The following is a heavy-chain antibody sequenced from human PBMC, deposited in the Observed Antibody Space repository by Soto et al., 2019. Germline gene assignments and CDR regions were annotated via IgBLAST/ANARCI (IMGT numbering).Heavy chain of an antibody. CDR2: INHSGST. CDR1: GGSFSGYY. Sequence: SETLSLTCAVYGGSFSGYYWSWIRQPPGKGLEWIGEINHSGSTNYNPSLKSRVTISVDTSKNQFSLKLSSVTAADTAVYYCARFHRFSRGAFDIWGQGTMVTVSS. CDR3: ARFHRFSRGAFDI. V-gene: IGHV4-34*01. J-gene: IGHJ3*02. D-gene: IGHD3-16*01.